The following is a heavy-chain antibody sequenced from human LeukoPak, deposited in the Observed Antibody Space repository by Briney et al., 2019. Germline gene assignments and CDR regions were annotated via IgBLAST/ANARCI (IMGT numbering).Heavy chain of an antibody. D-gene: IGHD3-9*01. J-gene: IGHJ1*01. V-gene: IGHV5-10-1*01. CDR1: GYNFTNYW. CDR3: ARHASELRYFDWLYFQH. CDR2: IDPSDSYT. Sequence: GESLRISCKGSGYNFTNYWISWVRQMPGKGLEWMGTIDPSDSYTNYSPSFQGHVTISADKSISTAYLQWSSLKASDTAMYYCARHASELRYFDWLYFQHWGQGTLVTVSS.